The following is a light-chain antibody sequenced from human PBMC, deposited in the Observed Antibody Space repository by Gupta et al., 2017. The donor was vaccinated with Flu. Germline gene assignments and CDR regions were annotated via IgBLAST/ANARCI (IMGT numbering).Light chain of an antibody. CDR1: GDKY. V-gene: IGLV3-1*01. CDR3: QAWDNGLEL. CDR2: QDD. J-gene: IGLJ3*02. Sequence: GDKYTCWYQQKTGQSPLLVIYQDDKRPSGIPERFAGSNSGDTATLTISGTQTVDEADYYCQAWDNGLELFGGGTKLTVL.